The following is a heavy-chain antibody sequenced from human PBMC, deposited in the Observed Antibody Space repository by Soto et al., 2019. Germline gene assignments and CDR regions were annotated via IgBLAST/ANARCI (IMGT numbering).Heavy chain of an antibody. CDR2: IYSAGNT. CDR1: GFTVSSNY. CDR3: ARDFVVGGPTINYYYGMDV. D-gene: IGHD1-26*01. Sequence: GGSLRLSCAASGFTVSSNYISWVRQAPGKGLEWISIIYSAGNTYYADSVKGRFTISRDNSKNTLYLQMNSLGAEDTAVYYCARDFVVGGPTINYYYGMDVWGQGTTVTVSS. J-gene: IGHJ6*02. V-gene: IGHV3-66*01.